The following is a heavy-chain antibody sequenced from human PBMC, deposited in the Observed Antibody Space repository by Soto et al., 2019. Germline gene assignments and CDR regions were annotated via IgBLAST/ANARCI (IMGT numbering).Heavy chain of an antibody. J-gene: IGHJ4*02. CDR1: GFTFGSYA. D-gene: IGHD3-22*01. CDR2: MNGGGGST. Sequence: GGSLRLSCAASGFTFGSYAMSWVRQSPGKGLEWVSSMNGGGGSTYYAESVQGRFTISRDNSKNTLYLQMDSLRAEDTAVYYCAKDSISSDGGYYLYYFDSWGQGTLVTVSS. V-gene: IGHV3-23*01. CDR3: AKDSISSDGGYYLYYFDS.